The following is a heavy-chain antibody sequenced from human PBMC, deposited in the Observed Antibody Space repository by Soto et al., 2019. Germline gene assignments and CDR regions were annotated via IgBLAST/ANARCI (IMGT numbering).Heavy chain of an antibody. CDR2: ISGYNGNT. D-gene: IGHD1-1*01. Sequence: QIQLVQSGPEVQQPGASVKVSCKASGYSFTSYGISWVRQAPGQGLEWVGWISGYNGNTNYAQSLQCRVTMTTDTPTNTAYMEQKSLRSDDTAVYYCARDPPRPGRLRGTTLMHVCGQGTTVTVSS. CDR3: ARDPPRPGRLRGTTLMHV. CDR1: GYSFTSYG. V-gene: IGHV1-18*04. J-gene: IGHJ6*02.